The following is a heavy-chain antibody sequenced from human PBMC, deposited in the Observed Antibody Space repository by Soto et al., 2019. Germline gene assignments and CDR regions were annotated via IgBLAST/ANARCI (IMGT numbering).Heavy chain of an antibody. D-gene: IGHD1-26*01. CDR1: GFTFSSYS. CDR2: ISSSSSTI. CDR3: ARDPRPGIVGATYYYYGMDV. V-gene: IGHV3-48*02. Sequence: QPGGSLRLSCAASGFTFSSYSMNWVRQAPGKGLEWVSYISSSSSTIYYADSVKGRFTISRDNAKNSLYLQMNSLRDEDTAVYYCARDPRPGIVGATYYYYGMDVWGQGTTVTVSS. J-gene: IGHJ6*02.